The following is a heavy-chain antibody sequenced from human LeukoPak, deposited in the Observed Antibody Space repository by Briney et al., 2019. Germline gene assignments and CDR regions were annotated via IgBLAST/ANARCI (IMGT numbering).Heavy chain of an antibody. CDR3: ARDSGSGTTGNEFDY. J-gene: IGHJ4*02. V-gene: IGHV3-48*03. Sequence: QTGGSLRLSCAASGFTFSNYEMNWVRQAPGKGLEWVAYISESGSLIYYADSVMGRFTISRDNSKSSLFLQMSSLRAEDTAVYYCARDSGSGTTGNEFDYWGQGTLVSVSS. CDR2: ISESGSLI. D-gene: IGHD1-1*01. CDR1: GFTFSNYE.